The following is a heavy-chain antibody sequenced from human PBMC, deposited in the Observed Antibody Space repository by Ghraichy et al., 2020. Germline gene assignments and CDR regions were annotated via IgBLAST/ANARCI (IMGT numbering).Heavy chain of an antibody. D-gene: IGHD3-22*01. Sequence: SGPTLVKPTQTLTLTCTFSGFSLSTSGMCVSWIRQPPGKALEWLALIDWDDDKYYSTSLKTRLTISKDTSKNQVVLTMTNMDPVDTATYYCARTRAEYYYDSSVLRRLGEAFDYWGQGTLVTVSS. J-gene: IGHJ4*02. CDR1: GFSLSTSGMC. V-gene: IGHV2-70*01. CDR2: IDWDDDK. CDR3: ARTRAEYYYDSSVLRRLGEAFDY.